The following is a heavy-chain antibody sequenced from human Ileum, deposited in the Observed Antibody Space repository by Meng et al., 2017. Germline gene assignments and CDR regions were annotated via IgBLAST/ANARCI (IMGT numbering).Heavy chain of an antibody. V-gene: IGHV1-3*01. CDR2: IHAGSGDT. CDR3: GRGRASFYFDF. Sequence: QAPFVQPGAEVKKPGASVRISCKASGFTFSNYAIYWVRQAPGQSLEWLGWIHAGSGDTKFSQTFQGRLTFDRDTSADTVYMELSSLTSGDRAVYYCGRGRASFYFDFLGQGTLVTVSS. D-gene: IGHD6-6*01. CDR1: GFTFSNYA. J-gene: IGHJ4*01.